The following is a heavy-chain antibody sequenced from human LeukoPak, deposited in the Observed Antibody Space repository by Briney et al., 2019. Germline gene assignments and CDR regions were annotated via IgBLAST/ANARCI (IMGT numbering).Heavy chain of an antibody. V-gene: IGHV4-59*08. Sequence: PSETLSLTCTVSDDSMTGYYWSWIRQPPGKGLEWVAYIFHSGDTNYHPSLRRRITISIDTSKNQFSLKLRSVTAADTAVYYCARQPYRSGAYYFDYWGQGTLITVSS. CDR3: ARQPYRSGAYYFDY. J-gene: IGHJ4*02. CDR1: DDSMTGYY. D-gene: IGHD2-15*01. CDR2: IFHSGDT.